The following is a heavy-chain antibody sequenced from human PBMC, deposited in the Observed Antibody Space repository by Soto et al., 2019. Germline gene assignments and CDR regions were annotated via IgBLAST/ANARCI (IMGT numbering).Heavy chain of an antibody. Sequence: GGSLRLSCAASGFTFSSYAMHWVRQAPGKGLEYVSAISSNGGSTYYADSVKGRFTISRDNSKNTLYLQMGGLRAEGMAVYYCARGSEYYGSSGYYFDAFDIWGQGTMVTVSS. J-gene: IGHJ3*02. D-gene: IGHD3-22*01. CDR1: GFTFSSYA. V-gene: IGHV3-64*02. CDR3: ARGSEYYGSSGYYFDAFDI. CDR2: ISSNGGST.